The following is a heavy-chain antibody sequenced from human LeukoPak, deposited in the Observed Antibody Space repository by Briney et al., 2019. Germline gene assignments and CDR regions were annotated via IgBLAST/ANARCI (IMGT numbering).Heavy chain of an antibody. Sequence: PSETLSLTCSVSGGSISTYYWSWIRQPPEKGLEWIGSIYHGGSTYYNPSLKSRVTISVDTSKNQFSLKLSSVTAADTAVYFCAGDSWPEVVSFDYGGQGPLVPVS. CDR2: IYHGGST. CDR1: GGSISTYY. CDR3: AGDSWPEVVSFDY. J-gene: IGHJ4*02. V-gene: IGHV4-59*04. D-gene: IGHD1-14*01.